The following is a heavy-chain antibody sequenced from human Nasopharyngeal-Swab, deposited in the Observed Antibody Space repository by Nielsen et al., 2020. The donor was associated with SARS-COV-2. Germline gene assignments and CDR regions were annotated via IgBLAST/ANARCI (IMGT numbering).Heavy chain of an antibody. CDR3: ARDTCSNRQTGYYYGMDV. V-gene: IGHV3-53*04. CDR2: IYSGGST. Sequence: GGSLRLSCAASGFTVSSNYMSWVRQAPGKGLEWVSVIYSGGSTYYADSVKGRFTISRHNSKNTLYLQMNSLRAEDTAVYYCARDTCSNRQTGYYYGMDVWGQGTTVTVSS. J-gene: IGHJ6*02. CDR1: GFTVSSNY. D-gene: IGHD4-11*01.